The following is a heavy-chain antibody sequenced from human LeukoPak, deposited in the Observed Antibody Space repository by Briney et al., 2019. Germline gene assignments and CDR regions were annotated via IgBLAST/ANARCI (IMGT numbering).Heavy chain of an antibody. J-gene: IGHJ6*04. Sequence: GASVKVSCKASGYTFTSYGIGWVRQAPGQGLEWMGWISAYNGNTNYAQKLQGRVTMTTDTSTSTAYMELRSLRSDDTAVYYCARVGVPAAMLVGDYYHYGMDVRGKGTTVTVSS. CDR3: ARVGVPAAMLVGDYYHYGMDV. D-gene: IGHD2-2*01. CDR1: GYTFTSYG. V-gene: IGHV1-18*04. CDR2: ISAYNGNT.